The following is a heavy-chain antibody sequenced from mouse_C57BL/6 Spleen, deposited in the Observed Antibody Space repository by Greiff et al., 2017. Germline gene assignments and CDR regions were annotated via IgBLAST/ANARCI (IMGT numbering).Heavy chain of an antibody. Sequence: QVQLQQPGAELVKPGASVKLSCKASGYTFTSYWLHWVKQRPGQGLEWIGMIHPNSGSTNYNEKFKSKATLTVDKSSSTAYMQLSSLTSEDSAVYYCARSDTPDAMDDWGQGTSVTVSS. CDR2: IHPNSGST. J-gene: IGHJ4*01. CDR1: GYTFTSYW. V-gene: IGHV1-64*01. CDR3: ARSDTPDAMDD.